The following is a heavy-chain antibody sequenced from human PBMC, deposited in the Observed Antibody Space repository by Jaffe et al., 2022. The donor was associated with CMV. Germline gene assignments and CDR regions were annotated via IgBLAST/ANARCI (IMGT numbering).Heavy chain of an antibody. J-gene: IGHJ4*02. V-gene: IGHV3-23*04. CDR3: AKGTDPYESSAYFALDS. D-gene: IGHD3-22*01. CDR2: ISGHGAST. CDR1: GFTFSSYA. Sequence: EVQLVDSGGGLVQPGGSLRLSCQASGFTFSSYAMSWVRQAPGQGLEWVSAISGHGASTYYADSGRGRFTVSRDNSKNTFYLQMDSLRVDDTAVYYCAKGTDPYESSAYFALDSWGQGTLVAVSS.